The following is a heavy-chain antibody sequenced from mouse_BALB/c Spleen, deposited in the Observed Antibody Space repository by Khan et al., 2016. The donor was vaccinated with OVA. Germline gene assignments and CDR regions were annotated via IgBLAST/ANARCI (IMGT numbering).Heavy chain of an antibody. Sequence: QIQLVQSGPDLKKPGETVKISCKASGYTFTNYGINWVKQAPGKGLKWMGWIYTYTGEPTYADDFKGRFAFSLETSASTAHLQINNPTNEDTATYVCARGGRRAMDYWGQGTSVTVSS. D-gene: IGHD3-3*01. J-gene: IGHJ4*01. CDR2: IYTYTGEP. CDR1: GYTFTNYG. V-gene: IGHV9-3-1*01. CDR3: ARGGRRAMDY.